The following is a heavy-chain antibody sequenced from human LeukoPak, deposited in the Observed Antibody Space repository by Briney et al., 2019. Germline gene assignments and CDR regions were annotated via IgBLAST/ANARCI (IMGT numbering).Heavy chain of an antibody. Sequence: GGSLRLSCAASGFTVSSNYMSWVRQAPGKGLEWVSVIYSGGSTYYADSVKGRFTISRDNSKNTQYLQMNSLRAEDTAVYYCARDEGGGSYYSFDYWGQGTLVTVSS. CDR3: ARDEGGGSYYSFDY. CDR1: GFTVSSNY. CDR2: IYSGGST. J-gene: IGHJ4*02. D-gene: IGHD1-26*01. V-gene: IGHV3-66*02.